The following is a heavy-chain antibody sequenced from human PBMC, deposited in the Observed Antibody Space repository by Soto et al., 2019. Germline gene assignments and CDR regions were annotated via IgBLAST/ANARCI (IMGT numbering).Heavy chain of an antibody. J-gene: IGHJ3*02. V-gene: IGHV3-33*01. CDR3: ARGGYCSSTSCFFSDAFDI. D-gene: IGHD2-2*01. CDR1: GFTFSSYG. CDR2: IWYDGSNK. Sequence: PGGSLRLSCAASGFTFSSYGMHWVRQAPGKGLEWVAVIWYDGSNKYYADSVKGRFTISRDNSKNTLYLQMNSLRAEDTAVYYCARGGYCSSTSCFFSDAFDIWGHGTMVTVSS.